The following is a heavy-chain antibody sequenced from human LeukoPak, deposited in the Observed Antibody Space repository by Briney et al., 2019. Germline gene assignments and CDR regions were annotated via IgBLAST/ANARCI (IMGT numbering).Heavy chain of an antibody. D-gene: IGHD5-18*01. Sequence: GGSLRLSCAASGFSFSNYWMHWVRQAPGKGLVWVSRINSDGSSTTYADSVKGRFTISRDNAKNSLYLQMNSLRAEDTAVYYCARAPGYRGFLDYWGQGNLVTVSS. CDR3: ARAPGYRGFLDY. CDR1: GFSFSNYW. CDR2: INSDGSST. J-gene: IGHJ4*02. V-gene: IGHV3-74*01.